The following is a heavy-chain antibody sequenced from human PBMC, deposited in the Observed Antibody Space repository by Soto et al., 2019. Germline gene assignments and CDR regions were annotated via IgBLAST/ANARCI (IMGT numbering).Heavy chain of an antibody. V-gene: IGHV4-59*01. CDR1: GGSISSYY. CDR2: IYYSGST. J-gene: IGHJ6*02. D-gene: IGHD6-19*01. CDR3: ARDPGLSGWYRRRYYYYGMDV. Sequence: SETLSLTCTVSGGSISSYYWSWIRQPPGKGLEWIGYIYYSGSTNYNPSLKSRVTISVDTSKNQFSLKLSSVTAADTAVYYCARDPGLSGWYRRRYYYYGMDVWGQGTTVTV.